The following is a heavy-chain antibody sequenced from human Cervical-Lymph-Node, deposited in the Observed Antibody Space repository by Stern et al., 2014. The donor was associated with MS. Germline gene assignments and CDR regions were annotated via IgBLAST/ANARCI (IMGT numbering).Heavy chain of an antibody. J-gene: IGHJ4*02. V-gene: IGHV3-21*01. CDR3: ARGRGGNYRYYFDY. Sequence: EDQLVESGGGLVKPGGSLRLSCAASGFTFSSSSMNWVRQAPGKGLAWVPYISSGGSYIYYADSLKGRFTISRDNAKNSLYLQMNSLRAEDTAVYYCARGRGGNYRYYFDYWGQGTLVTVSS. CDR1: GFTFSSSS. D-gene: IGHD4-23*01. CDR2: ISSGGSYI.